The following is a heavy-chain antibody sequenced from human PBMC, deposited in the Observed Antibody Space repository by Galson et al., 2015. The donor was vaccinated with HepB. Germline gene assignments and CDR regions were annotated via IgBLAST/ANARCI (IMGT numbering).Heavy chain of an antibody. CDR1: GFTFSSYA. CDR3: ARDRYCSGGSCSPHFGY. D-gene: IGHD2-15*01. Sequence: SLRLSCAASGFTFSSYAMHWVRQAPGKGLEWVAVISYDGSNKYYADSVKGRFTISRDNSKNTLYLQMNSLRAEDTAVYYCARDRYCSGGSCSPHFGYWGQGTLVTVSS. V-gene: IGHV3-30-3*01. J-gene: IGHJ4*02. CDR2: ISYDGSNK.